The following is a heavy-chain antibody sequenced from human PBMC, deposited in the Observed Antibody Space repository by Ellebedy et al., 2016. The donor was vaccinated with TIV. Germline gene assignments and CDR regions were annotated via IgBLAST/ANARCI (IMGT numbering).Heavy chain of an antibody. D-gene: IGHD6-19*01. CDR2: INPNSGGT. V-gene: IGHV1-2*02. CDR3: ARDQAVAGSYYYYMDV. J-gene: IGHJ6*03. CDR1: GYTFTGYY. Sequence: ASVKVSXXASGYTFTGYYMHWVRQAPGQGLEWMGWINPNSGGTNYAQKFQGRVTMTGDTSISTAYMELSRLRSDDTAVYYCARDQAVAGSYYYYMDVWGKGTTVTVSS.